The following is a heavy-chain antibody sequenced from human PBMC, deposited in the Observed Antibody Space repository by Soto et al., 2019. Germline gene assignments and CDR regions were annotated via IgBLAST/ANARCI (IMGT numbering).Heavy chain of an antibody. J-gene: IGHJ6*01. V-gene: IGHV4-4*02. CDR2: SYHSGST. D-gene: IGHD1-26*01. CDR1: GGSISSSNW. Sequence: QVQLQESGPGLVKPSGTLSLTCAVSGGSISSSNWWSWVRQPPGKGLEWIGESYHSGSTNYNPSLKSRVTISVDKSKNQFSRRPTSVTAADTAVYYCARVSGSYYYGLDVWGQGTTVTVSS. CDR3: ARVSGSYYYGLDV.